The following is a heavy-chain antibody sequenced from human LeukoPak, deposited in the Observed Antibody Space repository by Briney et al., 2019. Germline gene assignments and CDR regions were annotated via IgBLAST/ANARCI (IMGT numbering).Heavy chain of an antibody. V-gene: IGHV4-34*01. CDR3: ARCGAYGSGFYDKYYFDY. Sequence: SETLSLTCAVYGGSFSGYYWSWIRQPPGKGLEWIGEINHSGSTNYNPSLKSRVTISVDTSKNQFSLKLSSVTAADTAVYYCARCGAYGSGFYDKYYFDYWGQGTLVTVSS. CDR1: GGSFSGYY. D-gene: IGHD3-10*01. J-gene: IGHJ4*02. CDR2: INHSGST.